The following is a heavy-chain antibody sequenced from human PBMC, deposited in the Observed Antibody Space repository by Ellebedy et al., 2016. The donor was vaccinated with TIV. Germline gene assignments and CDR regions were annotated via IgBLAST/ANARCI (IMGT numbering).Heavy chain of an antibody. J-gene: IGHJ4*02. V-gene: IGHV1-2*04. D-gene: IGHD3-16*01. CDR2: INPNSGGT. CDR1: GYTFTGYY. CDR3: ARGMKLGIVWYYLEY. Sequence: AASVKVSCKASGYTFTGYYIHWVRQAPGQGPEWMGWINPNSGGTNYVQKFQGWVTMPRDTSISTVYMELSRLKSDYTAFYYCARGMKLGIVWYYLEYWGQGTLVTVSS.